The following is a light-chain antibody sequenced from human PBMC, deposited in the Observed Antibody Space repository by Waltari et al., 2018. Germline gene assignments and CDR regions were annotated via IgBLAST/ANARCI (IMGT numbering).Light chain of an antibody. V-gene: IGLV7-46*01. CDR1: TRAGPIGHY. CDR2: NTD. J-gene: IGLJ2*01. Sequence: QAVVTQEPSLTVSPGGTVTPPCGSSTRAGPIGHYPYWFQQKPCQAPRTLIYNTDTNHSWTPARFSGSLLGGKAALTLSGAQPEDEAEYYCLLSYSDAVVFGGGTKLTVL. CDR3: LLSYSDAVV.